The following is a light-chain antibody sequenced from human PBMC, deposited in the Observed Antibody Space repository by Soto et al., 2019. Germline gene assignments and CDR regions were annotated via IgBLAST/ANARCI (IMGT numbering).Light chain of an antibody. CDR1: SSDVGHYNY. Sequence: QSVLTQPPSASGSPGQSVTLSCTGISSDVGHYNYVSWYQQHPGKAPKLMIYEVSKRPSGVPDRFSGSKSGNTASLTVSRLQAEDAADYYCSSYAGGNRVFGTGTKLTVL. V-gene: IGLV2-8*01. J-gene: IGLJ1*01. CDR2: EVS. CDR3: SSYAGGNRV.